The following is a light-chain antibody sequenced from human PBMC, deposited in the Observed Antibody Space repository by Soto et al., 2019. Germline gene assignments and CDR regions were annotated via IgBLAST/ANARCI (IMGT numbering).Light chain of an antibody. CDR1: SSDVDGYNY. CDR2: DVS. J-gene: IGLJ2*01. CDR3: SSYTSSSTLV. V-gene: IGLV2-14*01. Sequence: QSVLTQPASVSGSPGQSITISCTGTSSDVDGYNYVSWYQQHPGKAPKLMIYDVSNRPSGVSNRFSGSKSGNTASLTISGLQAEDEADYYCSSYTSSSTLVFGGGTKLTVL.